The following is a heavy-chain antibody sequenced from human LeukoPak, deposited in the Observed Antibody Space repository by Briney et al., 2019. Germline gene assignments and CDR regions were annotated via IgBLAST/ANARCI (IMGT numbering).Heavy chain of an antibody. D-gene: IGHD1-1*01. J-gene: IGHJ4*02. CDR1: GGSISSYY. CDR2: IYYSGST. Sequence: TSETLSLTFTVSGGSISSYYWSWIRQPPGEGLEWIGYIYYSGSTNYNPSLKSRVSISVDTSKNQFSLKLSSVTAADTAVYYCARRTATGTFFDYWGQGTLVTVSS. V-gene: IGHV4-59*08. CDR3: ARRTATGTFFDY.